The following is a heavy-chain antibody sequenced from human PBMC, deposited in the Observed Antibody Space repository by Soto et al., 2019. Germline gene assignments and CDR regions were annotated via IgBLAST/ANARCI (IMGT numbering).Heavy chain of an antibody. CDR3: ARSGSELDY. D-gene: IGHD3-10*01. J-gene: IGHJ4*02. CDR1: GFSFTNYW. V-gene: IGHV3-7*01. CDR2: IKEDGSEK. Sequence: HPGGSLRLSCAASGFSFTNYWMTWVRQAPGKGLEWVANIKEDGSEKHYVDSVKGRFTISRDNTKSSLYLQMNSLRAEDTAVYYCARSGSELDYWGQGTLVTVSS.